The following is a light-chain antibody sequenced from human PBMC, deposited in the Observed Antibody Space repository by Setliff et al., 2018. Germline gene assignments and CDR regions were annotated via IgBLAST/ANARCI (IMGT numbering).Light chain of an antibody. CDR2: DVS. J-gene: IGLJ1*01. Sequence: QSVLTQPASVSGSPGQSITISCTGTSSDVGGYNSVSWYQQHPGKAPKLMIYDVSKRPSGVSNRFSGSKSGNTASLTISGLQAEDEADYYCSSYTGSSTYVFGTGTKVTVL. V-gene: IGLV2-14*03. CDR3: SSYTGSSTYV. CDR1: SSDVGGYNS.